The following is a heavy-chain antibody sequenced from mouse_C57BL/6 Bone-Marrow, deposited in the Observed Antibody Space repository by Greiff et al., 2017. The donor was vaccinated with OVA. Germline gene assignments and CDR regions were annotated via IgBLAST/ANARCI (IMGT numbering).Heavy chain of an antibody. CDR2: INPNNGGT. J-gene: IGHJ3*01. D-gene: IGHD1-1*01. CDR3: ARGTTVVAKFAY. CDR1: GYTFTDYY. V-gene: IGHV1-26*01. Sequence: VHVKQSGPELVKPGASVKISCKASGYTFTDYYMNWVKQSHGKSLEWIGDINPNNGGTSYNQKFKGKATLTVDKSSSTAYMELRSLTSEDSAVYYCARGTTVVAKFAYWGQGTLVTVSA.